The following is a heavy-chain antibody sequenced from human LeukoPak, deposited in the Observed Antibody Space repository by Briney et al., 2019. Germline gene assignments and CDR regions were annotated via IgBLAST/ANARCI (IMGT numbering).Heavy chain of an antibody. CDR2: FDPEDGET. Sequence: ASVKVSCKVSGYTLTELSMHWVRQAPGKGLEWMGGFDPEDGETIYAQKFQGRVTMTEDTSTDTAYMELSSLRSEDTAVYYCATAPHTMVRGVTIFDYWGQGTLVIVSS. CDR3: ATAPHTMVRGVTIFDY. V-gene: IGHV1-24*01. D-gene: IGHD3-10*01. J-gene: IGHJ4*02. CDR1: GYTLTELS.